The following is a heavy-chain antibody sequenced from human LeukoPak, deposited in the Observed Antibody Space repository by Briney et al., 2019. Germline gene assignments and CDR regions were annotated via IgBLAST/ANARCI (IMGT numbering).Heavy chain of an antibody. Sequence: GGSLRLSCAASGFTVSSNYMSWVRQAPGKGLEWVSSITNRGSYLYYADSVKGRFTISRDNAKNSLYLQMNSLRAEDTAVYYCAELGITMIGGVWGKGTTVTISS. V-gene: IGHV3-21*01. D-gene: IGHD3-10*02. CDR1: GFTVSSNY. CDR3: AELGITMIGGV. CDR2: ITNRGSYL. J-gene: IGHJ6*04.